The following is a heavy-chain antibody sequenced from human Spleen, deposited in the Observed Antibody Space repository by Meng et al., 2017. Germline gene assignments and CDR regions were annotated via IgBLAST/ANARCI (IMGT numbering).Heavy chain of an antibody. CDR2: IYAGDSET. CDR3: ARLYSYADY. D-gene: IGHD5-18*01. V-gene: IGHV5-51*01. J-gene: IGHJ4*02. Sequence: GESLKISCKASGYSFTTYWIGWVRQMPGKGLEWMGIIYAGDSETRYSPSFQGQVTISADKSISTAYLQWRSLKASDTAMYYCARLYSYADYWGQGNRGNVAS. CDR1: GYSFTTYW.